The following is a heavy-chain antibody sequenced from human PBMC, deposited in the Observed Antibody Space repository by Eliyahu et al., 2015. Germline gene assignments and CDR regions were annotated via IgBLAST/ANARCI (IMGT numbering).Heavy chain of an antibody. Sequence: EVQVVESGGGLVKPGGSLRLSCAASGFTFSNAWMSWVRQAPGKGLEWVGRIKRKSDGGTADHAAPVKGRFTVSRDDSKNTLYLQMNSLKTEDTAVYYCSTVTDGAFDYWGQGTLVTVSS. J-gene: IGHJ4*02. CDR3: STVTDGAFDY. CDR1: GFTFSNAW. CDR2: IKRKSDGGTA. V-gene: IGHV3-15*01.